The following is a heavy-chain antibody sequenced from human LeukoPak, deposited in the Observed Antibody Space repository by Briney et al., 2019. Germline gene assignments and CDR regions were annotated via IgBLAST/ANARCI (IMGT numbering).Heavy chain of an antibody. V-gene: IGHV1-2*06. CDR2: INPNSGGT. Sequence: ASVKVSCKASGYTFTGCYMHWVRQAPGQGLEWMGRINPNSGGTNYAQKFQGRVTMTRDTSISTAYMELSRLRSDDTAVYYCARPILLWFGEDHDAFDIWGQGTMVTVSS. D-gene: IGHD3-10*01. J-gene: IGHJ3*02. CDR3: ARPILLWFGEDHDAFDI. CDR1: GYTFTGCY.